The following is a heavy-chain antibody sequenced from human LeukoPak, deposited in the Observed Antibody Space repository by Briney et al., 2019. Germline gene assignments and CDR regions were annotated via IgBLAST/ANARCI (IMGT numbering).Heavy chain of an antibody. CDR3: ATHSGSHPGR. D-gene: IGHD1-26*01. Sequence: GGSLRLSCAASGFTSISYWTSWVRQAPGKWMEWVAIIKQDGSEKYYVDSVNARFTISRDNANNSLYLQMNSLRADDTAVYYCATHSGSHPGRWGQGTLVTVSS. J-gene: IGHJ4*02. CDR1: GFTSISYW. V-gene: IGHV3-7*03. CDR2: IKQDGSEK.